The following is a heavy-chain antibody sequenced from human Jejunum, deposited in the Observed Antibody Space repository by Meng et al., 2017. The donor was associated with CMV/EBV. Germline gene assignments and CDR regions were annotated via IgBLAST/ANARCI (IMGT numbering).Heavy chain of an antibody. V-gene: IGHV3-9*01. CDR3: TKNSVHGSSGYYYTDAFDL. D-gene: IGHD3-22*01. J-gene: IGHJ3*01. CDR1: DYG. Sequence: DYGMHWVRQAPGKGLEWVAGISWNGMSSGYADSVRGRVTISRDNAKNSLYLQINSLRFEDTAFYYCTKNSVHGSSGYYYTDAFDLWGQGTMVTVSS. CDR2: ISWNGMSS.